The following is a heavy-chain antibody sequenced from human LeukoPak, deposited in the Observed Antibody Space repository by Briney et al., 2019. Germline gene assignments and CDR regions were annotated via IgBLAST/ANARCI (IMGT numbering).Heavy chain of an antibody. Sequence: GGSLRLSCAASGFTFSNTWMSWVRQAPGKGLEWVGRIKSETDGGTTDYAAPVKGRFVISRDDSKNMLYLQMSGLKIEDTAVYYCTTAAALGWGQGTLVTVSS. D-gene: IGHD6-25*01. V-gene: IGHV3-15*01. CDR1: GFTFSNTW. CDR2: IKSETDGGTT. CDR3: TTAAALG. J-gene: IGHJ4*02.